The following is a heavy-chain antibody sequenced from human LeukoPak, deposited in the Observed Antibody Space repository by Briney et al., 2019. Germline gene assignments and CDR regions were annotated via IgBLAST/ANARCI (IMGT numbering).Heavy chain of an antibody. J-gene: IGHJ6*03. CDR1: GYTFTGYY. CDR3: ARVAGDYDAYYYYYMDV. Sequence: ASVKVSCKASGYTFTGYYMHWVRQAPGQGLEWMGWINPNSGGTNYAQKFQGRVTMTRDTSISTAYMELSRLRSDDTAVYYCARVAGDYDAYYYYYMDVWGKGTTVTVSS. V-gene: IGHV1-2*02. D-gene: IGHD4-17*01. CDR2: INPNSGGT.